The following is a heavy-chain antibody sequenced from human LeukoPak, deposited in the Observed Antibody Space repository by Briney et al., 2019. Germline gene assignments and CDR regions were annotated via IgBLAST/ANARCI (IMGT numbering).Heavy chain of an antibody. CDR3: ARDTPPFTMIVVALNWFDP. J-gene: IGHJ5*02. V-gene: IGHV1-18*01. D-gene: IGHD3-22*01. CDR2: ISAYNGNT. CDR1: GYTFTSYG. Sequence: ASVKVSCKASGYTFTSYGISWVRQAPGQGLEWMGWISAYNGNTNYAQKFQGRVTITADKSTSTAYMELSSLRSEDTAVYYCARDTPPFTMIVVALNWFDPWGQGTLVTVSS.